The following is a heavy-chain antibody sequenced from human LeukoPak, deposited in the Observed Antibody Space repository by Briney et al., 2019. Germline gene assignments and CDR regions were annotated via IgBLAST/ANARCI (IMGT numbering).Heavy chain of an antibody. CDR2: INHSRNT. V-gene: IGHV4-34*01. Sequence: SETLSLTCAVYGGSFSGYYWSWIRQPPGKGLEWIGEINHSRNTNYNPSLKSRVTISVDTSKNQFSLKLSSVTAADTAVYYCARVGSTGNFDYWGQGTLVTVSS. CDR3: ARVGSTGNFDY. J-gene: IGHJ4*02. CDR1: GGSFSGYY. D-gene: IGHD1-1*01.